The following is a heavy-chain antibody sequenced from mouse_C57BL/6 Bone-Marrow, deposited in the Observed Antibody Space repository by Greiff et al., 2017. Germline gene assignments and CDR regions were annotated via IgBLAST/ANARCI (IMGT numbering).Heavy chain of an antibody. J-gene: IGHJ4*01. CDR2: IYPGNSDT. CDR3: TRDYGSNYAMDY. D-gene: IGHD1-1*01. CDR1: GYPFPSYW. V-gene: IGHV1-5*01. Sequence: EVQLQQSGTVLARPGASVKMSCKTSGYPFPSYWMPWVKQRPGQGLEWIGAIYPGNSDTSYNQKFTGTAKLTAVTSASTAYLELSSLTNEDSAVYYCTRDYGSNYAMDYWGQGTSVTVSS.